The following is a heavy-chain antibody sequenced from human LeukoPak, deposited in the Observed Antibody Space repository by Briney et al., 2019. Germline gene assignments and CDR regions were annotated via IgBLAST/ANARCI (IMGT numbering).Heavy chain of an antibody. CDR3: ARRGGSGRSFDF. J-gene: IGHJ4*02. V-gene: IGHV4-39*01. D-gene: IGHD3-10*01. CDR2: IYNSGNT. CDR1: GGSISSSSYY. Sequence: PSETLSLTCTVSGGSISSSSYYWGWIRQSPGKGLEWIGNIYNSGNTCYNPSLKSRVTISVDTSKNQFSLKLSSITAADTAVYYCARRGGSGRSFDFWGQGTLVTVSS.